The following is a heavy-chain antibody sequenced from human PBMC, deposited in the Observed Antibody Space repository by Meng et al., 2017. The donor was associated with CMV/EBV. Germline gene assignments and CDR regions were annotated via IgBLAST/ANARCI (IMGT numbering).Heavy chain of an antibody. Sequence: SVKVSCKASGCTFSSYAISWVRQAPGQGLEWMGGIIPIFGTANYAQKLQGRVTITTDESTSTAYMELSSLRSEDTAVYYCASLGYDSSGYYYLYYFDYWGQGTLVTVSS. CDR1: GCTFSSYA. CDR3: ASLGYDSSGYYYLYYFDY. D-gene: IGHD3-22*01. V-gene: IGHV1-69*05. J-gene: IGHJ4*02. CDR2: IIPIFGTA.